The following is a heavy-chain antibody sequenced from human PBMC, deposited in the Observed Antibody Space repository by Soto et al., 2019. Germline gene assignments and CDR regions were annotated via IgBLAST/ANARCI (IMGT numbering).Heavy chain of an antibody. CDR1: GGSISSYY. V-gene: IGHV4-59*12. CDR3: ARAPYGVFDY. CDR2: IHYSGST. D-gene: IGHD4-17*01. J-gene: IGHJ4*02. Sequence: SETLSLTCTVSGGSISSYYWSWIRQPPGKGLEWIGYIHYSGSTNYNPSLKSRVTISVDTSRNQFSLKLSSLTAADTAVYYCARAPYGVFDYWGQGTLVTVSS.